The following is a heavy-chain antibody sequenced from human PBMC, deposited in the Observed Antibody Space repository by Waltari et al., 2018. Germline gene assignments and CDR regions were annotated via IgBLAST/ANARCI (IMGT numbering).Heavy chain of an antibody. CDR1: GGTFSSYA. D-gene: IGHD3-22*01. J-gene: IGHJ3*02. CDR3: AIYYYDSSGYHGAFDI. CDR2: IIPIFGTA. V-gene: IGHV1-69*14. Sequence: QVQLVQSGAEVKKPGSSVKVSCKASGGTFSSYAISWVRQAPGQGLEWMGGIIPIFGTANYAQKFQGRVTITADKSTSTAYMELSSLRSEDTAVYYCAIYYYDSSGYHGAFDIWGQGTMVTVSS.